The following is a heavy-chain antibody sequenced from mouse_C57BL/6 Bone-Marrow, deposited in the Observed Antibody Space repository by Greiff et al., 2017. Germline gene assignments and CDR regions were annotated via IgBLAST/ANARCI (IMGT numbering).Heavy chain of an antibody. Sequence: VKLMESGPELVKPGASVKLSCKASGYTFTSYDINWVKQRPGQGLEWIGWIYPRDGSTKYNEKFKGKATLTADTSSSTAYMELHSLTSEDSAVYFCARDDGSSYWYFDVWGTGTTVTVSS. CDR1: GYTFTSYD. CDR2: IYPRDGST. J-gene: IGHJ1*03. D-gene: IGHD1-1*01. CDR3: ARDDGSSYWYFDV. V-gene: IGHV1-85*01.